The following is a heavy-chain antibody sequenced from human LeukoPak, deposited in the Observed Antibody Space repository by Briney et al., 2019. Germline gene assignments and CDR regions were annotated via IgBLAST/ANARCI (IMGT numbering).Heavy chain of an antibody. D-gene: IGHD3-10*01. CDR3: ARQERGPQLWFGELFGWFDP. J-gene: IGHJ5*02. CDR2: INTSGST. CDR1: GGSISSSSYY. V-gene: IGHV4-61*02. Sequence: SETLSLTCTVSGGSISSSSYYWSWIRQPAGKGLEWIGRINTSGSTNYNPFLKSRVTISVDTSKNQFSLKLTSVTAADTAVYYCARQERGPQLWFGELFGWFDPWGQGTLVTVSS.